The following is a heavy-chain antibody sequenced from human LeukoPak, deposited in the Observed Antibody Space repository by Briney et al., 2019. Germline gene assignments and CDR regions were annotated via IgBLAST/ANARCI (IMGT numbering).Heavy chain of an antibody. V-gene: IGHV1-69*13. CDR2: IIPIFGTA. CDR1: GGTFSSYA. CDR3: ARGGITILIGDFQH. J-gene: IGHJ1*01. D-gene: IGHD3-3*02. Sequence: GASVKVSCEASGGTFSSYAISWVRQAPGQGLEWMGGIIPIFGTANYAQKFQGRVTITADESTSTAYMELSSLRSEDTAVYYCARGGITILIGDFQHWGQGTLVTVSS.